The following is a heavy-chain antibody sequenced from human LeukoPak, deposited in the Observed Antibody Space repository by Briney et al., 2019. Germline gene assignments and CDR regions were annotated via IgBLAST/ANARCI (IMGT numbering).Heavy chain of an antibody. J-gene: IGHJ4*02. CDR3: AKDSSMVRGVITDFDY. CDR1: GLTFSSYA. Sequence: GGSLRLSCAASGLTFSSYAMSWVRQAPGKGLEWVSAISGSGGSTYYADSVKGRFTISRDNSKNTLYLQMNSLRAEDTAVYYCAKDSSMVRGVITDFDYWGQGTLVTVSS. V-gene: IGHV3-23*01. CDR2: ISGSGGST. D-gene: IGHD3-10*01.